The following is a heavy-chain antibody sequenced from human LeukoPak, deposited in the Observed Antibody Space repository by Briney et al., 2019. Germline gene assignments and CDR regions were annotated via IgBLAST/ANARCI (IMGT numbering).Heavy chain of an antibody. CDR1: GFTFSSYW. CDR2: VKHDGSEQ. D-gene: IGHD3-3*01. Sequence: GGSLRLFCAASGFTFSSYWMSWVRQAPGKGLEWVANVKHDGSEQYYVDSVKGRFTISRDNAKNSLYLQMNGLRAEDTAVYYCARDLPNEEIFAVVPLFDYWGQGTLVTVSP. J-gene: IGHJ4*02. V-gene: IGHV3-7*01. CDR3: ARDLPNEEIFAVVPLFDY.